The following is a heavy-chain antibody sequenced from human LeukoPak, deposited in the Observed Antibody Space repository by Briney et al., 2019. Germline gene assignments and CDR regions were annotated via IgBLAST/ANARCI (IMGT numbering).Heavy chain of an antibody. CDR3: ARDLGSSYGPPTYFDY. J-gene: IGHJ4*02. CDR1: RFTFSSYS. Sequence: PGGSLRLSCAASRFTFSSYSMNWVRQAPGKGLEWVSYISSSSSTIYYADSVKGRFTISRDNAKNSLYLQMNSLRAEDTAVYYCARDLGSSYGPPTYFDYWGQGTLVTVSS. CDR2: ISSSSSTI. D-gene: IGHD5-18*01. V-gene: IGHV3-48*04.